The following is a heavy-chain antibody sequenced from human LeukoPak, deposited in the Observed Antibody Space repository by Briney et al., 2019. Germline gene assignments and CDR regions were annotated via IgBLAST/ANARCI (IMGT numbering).Heavy chain of an antibody. D-gene: IGHD1-1*01. CDR1: GFTFSSYW. Sequence: PGGSLRLSCAASGFTFSSYWMHWVRQAPRKGLVWVSRINSDGSSTRYADSVKGRFTISRDNANNTLFLQMNSLRAEDTAVYYCATSDAGGPSLWGQGTLVTVSS. CDR2: INSDGSST. V-gene: IGHV3-74*01. CDR3: ATSDAGGPSL. J-gene: IGHJ4*02.